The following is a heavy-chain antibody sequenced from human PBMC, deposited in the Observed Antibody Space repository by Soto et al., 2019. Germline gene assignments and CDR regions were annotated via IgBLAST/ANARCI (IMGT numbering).Heavy chain of an antibody. J-gene: IGHJ4*02. Sequence: SVKVSCKASGGTFSSYAISWVRQGPGQGLEWMGGIIPIFGTANYAQKFQGRVTITADESTSTAYMELSSLRSEDTAVYYCASLLSGYSSGWYHGPIDYWGQGTLVTVSS. D-gene: IGHD6-19*01. V-gene: IGHV1-69*13. CDR2: IIPIFGTA. CDR1: GGTFSSYA. CDR3: ASLLSGYSSGWYHGPIDY.